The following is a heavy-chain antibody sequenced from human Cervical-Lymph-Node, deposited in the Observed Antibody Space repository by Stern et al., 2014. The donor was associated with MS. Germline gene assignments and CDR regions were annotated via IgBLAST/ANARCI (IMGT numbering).Heavy chain of an antibody. V-gene: IGHV3-53*01. J-gene: IGHJ4*02. Sequence: EVQLEASGGGVIQPGGSLRLSCTASGFTVSRDYMTWVRQAPGEGLEWVSLITNVGSTFYTDSVKGRFTISRDDSKNTVYLHMTSLRAEDTAMYYCARDTSSPERSDWWGQGTLVTVSS. CDR3: ARDTSSPERSDW. CDR1: GFTVSRDY. D-gene: IGHD1-1*01. CDR2: ITNVGST.